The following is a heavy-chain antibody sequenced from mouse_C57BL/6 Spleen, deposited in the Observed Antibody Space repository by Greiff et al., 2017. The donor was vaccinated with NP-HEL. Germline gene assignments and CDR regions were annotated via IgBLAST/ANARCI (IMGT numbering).Heavy chain of an antibody. D-gene: IGHD2-5*01. CDR2: INPSTGGT. CDR3: ARGSNYDFDY. CDR1: GYSFTGYY. Sequence: VQLQQSGPELVKPGASVKISCKASGYSFTGYYMNWVKQSPEKSLEWIGEINPSTGGTTYNQKFKAKATLTVDKSSSTAYMQLKSLTSEDSAVYYCARGSNYDFDYWGQGTTLTVSS. J-gene: IGHJ2*01. V-gene: IGHV1-42*01.